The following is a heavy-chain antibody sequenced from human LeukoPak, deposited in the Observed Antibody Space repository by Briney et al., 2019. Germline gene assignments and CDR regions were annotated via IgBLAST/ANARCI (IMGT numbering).Heavy chain of an antibody. CDR1: GGSISSYY. Sequence: SETLSLTCSVSGGSISSYYWSWIRQPAGKGLEWIGRIYTSGSTNYNPSLKSRVTMSVDTSENQFSLKLSSVTAADTAVYYCARDPNAISNWFDPWGQGTLVTVSS. J-gene: IGHJ5*02. D-gene: IGHD3-3*02. CDR2: IYTSGST. CDR3: ARDPNAISNWFDP. V-gene: IGHV4-4*07.